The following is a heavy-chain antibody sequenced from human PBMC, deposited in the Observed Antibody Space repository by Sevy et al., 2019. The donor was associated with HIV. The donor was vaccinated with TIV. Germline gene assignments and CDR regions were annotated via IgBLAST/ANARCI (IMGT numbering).Heavy chain of an antibody. D-gene: IGHD6-13*01. Sequence: SETLSLTCTVSGGSISSGDYYWSWLRQPPGKGLEWIGYMYYSGSTYYNPSLKSRVTISVDTSKNQFSLKLSSVTAADTAVYYGARRIAAAGTRAFDIWGQGTMVTVSS. CDR3: ARRIAAAGTRAFDI. CDR2: MYYSGST. J-gene: IGHJ3*02. V-gene: IGHV4-30-4*01. CDR1: GGSISSGDYY.